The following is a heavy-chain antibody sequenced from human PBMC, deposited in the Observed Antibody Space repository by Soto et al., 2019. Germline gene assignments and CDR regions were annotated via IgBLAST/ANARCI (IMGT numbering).Heavy chain of an antibody. CDR1: GFTFSSYV. Sequence: GGSLRLSCAASGFTFSSYVMHWVRQAPGKGLEWVAVIWYDGSNKHYADSVKGRFTISRDNSKNTLYLQMNSLRAEDTAVYYRARGIAVALPYFDYWGQGTLVTVCS. CDR2: IWYDGSNK. V-gene: IGHV3-33*01. D-gene: IGHD6-19*01. CDR3: ARGIAVALPYFDY. J-gene: IGHJ4*02.